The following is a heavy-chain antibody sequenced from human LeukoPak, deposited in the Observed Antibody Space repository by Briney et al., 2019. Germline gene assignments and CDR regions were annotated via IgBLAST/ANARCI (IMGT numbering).Heavy chain of an antibody. D-gene: IGHD2-2*01. CDR2: TYYSGST. J-gene: IGHJ3*02. V-gene: IGHV4-59*11. Sequence: SETLSLTCTVSGGSISSHYWSWIRQPPGKGLEWIGYTYYSGSTNYNPSLKSRVTISVDTSKNQFSLKLSSVTAADTAVYYCAFSCSSTSCHDAFDIWGQGTTVTVSS. CDR1: GGSISSHY. CDR3: AFSCSSTSCHDAFDI.